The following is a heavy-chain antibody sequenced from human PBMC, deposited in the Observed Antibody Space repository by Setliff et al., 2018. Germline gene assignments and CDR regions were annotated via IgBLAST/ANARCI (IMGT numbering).Heavy chain of an antibody. J-gene: IGHJ4*02. D-gene: IGHD1-26*01. CDR2: IHGEGINT. Sequence: PGGSLRLSCAASGFTFSSYEMNWVRQAPGKGPEWVSSIHGEGINTYYADSVKGRFTISRDNSKNTLFLQMNSLRADDTAVYYCMKKIIAGGGPPYDYFDYWGQGTLVTVSS. CDR1: GFTFSSYE. CDR3: MKKIIAGGGPPYDYFDY. V-gene: IGHV3-23*01.